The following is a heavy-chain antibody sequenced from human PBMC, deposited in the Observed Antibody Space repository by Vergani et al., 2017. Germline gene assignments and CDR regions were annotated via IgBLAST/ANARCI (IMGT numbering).Heavy chain of an antibody. CDR3: ARVLGVPTVTTEQFHGDY. J-gene: IGHJ4*02. CDR1: GGSFSGYY. CDR2: INHSGST. Sequence: QVQLQQWGAGLLKPSETLSLTCAVYGGSFSGYYWSWIRQPPGKGLEWIGEINHSGSTNYNPSLKSRVTISVDTSKNQFSLKLSSVTAADTAVYYCARVLGVPTVTTEQFHGDYWGQGTLVTVSS. D-gene: IGHD4-17*01. V-gene: IGHV4-34*01.